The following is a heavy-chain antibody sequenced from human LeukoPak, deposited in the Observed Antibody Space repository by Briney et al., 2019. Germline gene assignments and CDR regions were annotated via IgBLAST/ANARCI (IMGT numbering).Heavy chain of an antibody. CDR3: ATDASSWGGLSRLVLDY. CDR1: GYTLTELS. V-gene: IGHV1-24*01. D-gene: IGHD6-13*01. CDR2: FDPEDGET. Sequence: ASVKVSCKVSGYTLTELSMHWVRQAPGKGLEWMGGFDPEDGETIYAQKFQGRVTMTEDTSTDTAYMELCSLRSEDTAVYYCATDASSWGGLSRLVLDYWGQGTLVTVSS. J-gene: IGHJ4*02.